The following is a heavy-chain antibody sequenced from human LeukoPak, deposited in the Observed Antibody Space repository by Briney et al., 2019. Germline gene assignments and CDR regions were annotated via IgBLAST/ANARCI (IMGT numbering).Heavy chain of an antibody. J-gene: IGHJ4*02. D-gene: IGHD3-16*01. CDR2: IFSSDSDI. CDR3: ARRIIIGDYFDY. Sequence: GESLKISCVGSGFSFTNYWIGWVRLMPGKGLEWMGSIFSSDSDIRYSPSFQGQVTISADKSTNTAYLQWSSLKASDTAIYFCARRIIIGDYFDYWGQGTLVTVSS. CDR1: GFSFTNYW. V-gene: IGHV5-51*01.